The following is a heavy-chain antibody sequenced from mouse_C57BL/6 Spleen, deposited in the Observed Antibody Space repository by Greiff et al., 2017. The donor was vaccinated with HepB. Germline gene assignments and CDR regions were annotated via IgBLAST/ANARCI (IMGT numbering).Heavy chain of an antibody. J-gene: IGHJ2*01. D-gene: IGHD1-1*01. Sequence: QVQLQQSGAELARPGASVKLSCKASGYTFTSYGISWVKQRTGQGLEWIGEIYPRSGNTYYNEKFKGKATLTADKSSSTAYMELRSLTSEDSAVYFCAPRNGSSYFDYWGQGTTLTVSS. CDR2: IYPRSGNT. V-gene: IGHV1-81*01. CDR3: APRNGSSYFDY. CDR1: GYTFTSYG.